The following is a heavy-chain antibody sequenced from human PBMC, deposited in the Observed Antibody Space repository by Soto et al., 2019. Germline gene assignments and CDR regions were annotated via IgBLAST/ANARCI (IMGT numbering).Heavy chain of an antibody. CDR2: VFYSGAT. CDR3: ARAGFSYGHLLF. Sequence: SETLSLTCYVSGGPIKTGDYYWNWIRQPPGKGLEWIGYVFYSGATNYSPPLKSRAAISMDTSKNQFSLSLTSVTAADTAVYYCARAGFSYGHLLFWGQG. CDR1: GGPIKTGDYY. J-gene: IGHJ4*02. V-gene: IGHV4-30-4*01. D-gene: IGHD3-10*01.